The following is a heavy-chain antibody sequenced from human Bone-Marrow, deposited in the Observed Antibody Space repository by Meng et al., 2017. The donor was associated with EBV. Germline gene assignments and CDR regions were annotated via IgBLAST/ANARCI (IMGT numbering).Heavy chain of an antibody. V-gene: IGHV4-34*01. Sequence: VPPEEWGAGLLKPSETLSLTCAVYGWSFSGYYWSWIRQPPGKGLEWIGKINPSRSTNYNASLKSRVTISVDTSKNQFSLKLSSVTAADTAVYYCARERPRISTARPYYFDYWGQGTLVTVSS. J-gene: IGHJ4*02. CDR2: INPSRST. CDR3: ARERPRISTARPYYFDY. D-gene: IGHD2/OR15-2a*01. CDR1: GWSFSGYY.